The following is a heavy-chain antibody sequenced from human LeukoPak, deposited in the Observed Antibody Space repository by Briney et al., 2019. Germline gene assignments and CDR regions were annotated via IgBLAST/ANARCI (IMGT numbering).Heavy chain of an antibody. CDR2: INERGTTM. Sequence: GGSPRLSCAASGFTFSSYEMNWVRQAPGKGLEWVSYINERGTTMYYANSVKGRFTISRDNAKNSLYLQVNSLRAEDTAVYYCARELTHCGGDCHDYWGQGTLVTVSS. CDR3: ARELTHCGGDCHDY. V-gene: IGHV3-48*03. D-gene: IGHD2-21*02. CDR1: GFTFSSYE. J-gene: IGHJ4*02.